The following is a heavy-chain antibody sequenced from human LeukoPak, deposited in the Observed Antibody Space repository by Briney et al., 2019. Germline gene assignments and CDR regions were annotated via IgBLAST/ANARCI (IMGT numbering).Heavy chain of an antibody. CDR1: GYTFTSYG. Sequence: ASVKVSCKASGYTFTSYGISWVRQAPGQGLEWMGWINPNSGGTNYAQKFQGWVTMTRDTSISTAYMELSRLRSDDTAVYYCARVRSGSYGSGWYDYWGQGTLVTVSS. D-gene: IGHD6-19*01. J-gene: IGHJ4*02. V-gene: IGHV1-2*04. CDR3: ARVRSGSYGSGWYDY. CDR2: INPNSGGT.